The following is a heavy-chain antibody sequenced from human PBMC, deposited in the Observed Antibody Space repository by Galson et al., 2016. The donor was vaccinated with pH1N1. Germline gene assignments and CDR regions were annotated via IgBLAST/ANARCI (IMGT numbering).Heavy chain of an antibody. J-gene: IGHJ4*02. V-gene: IGHV1-69*05. CDR1: GGTFSSYT. CDR2: IIPIFGTA. CDR3: ATAVTWYFDY. Sequence: SVKVSCKASGGTFSSYTINWVRQAPGQGLEWMGGIIPIFGTANYAQKFQGRVTITTDESASTVYMEVSSLRSEGTAVYYCATAVTWYFDYWGQGTVVTVFS. D-gene: IGHD4-17*01.